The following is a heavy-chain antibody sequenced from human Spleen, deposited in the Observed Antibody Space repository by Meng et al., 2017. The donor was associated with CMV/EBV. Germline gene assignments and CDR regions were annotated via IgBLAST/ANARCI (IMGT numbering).Heavy chain of an antibody. CDR2: IYYSGST. CDR3: ARVVTALWGYYFDY. CDR1: GGPINRGDVY. V-gene: IGHV4-30-4*01. D-gene: IGHD2-21*02. J-gene: IGHJ4*02. Sequence: RQGYGPGRGKPSPTRCRPCTVSGGPINRGDVYWRWLRQPPGEGLEWIGYIYYSGSTYYNPSLKSRVNISVDTSKNQFSLKLRSVTAADRAVYYCARVVTALWGYYFDYWGQGTLVTVSS.